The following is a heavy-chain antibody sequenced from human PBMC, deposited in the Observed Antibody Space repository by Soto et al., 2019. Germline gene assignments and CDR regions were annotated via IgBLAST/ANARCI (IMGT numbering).Heavy chain of an antibody. D-gene: IGHD2-15*01. CDR3: AKDREETCSGGSCYPFDY. Sequence: GGSLRLSCAASGFTFSSYAMSWVRQAPGKGLEWVSAISGSGGSTYYADSVKGRFTISRDNSKNTLYLQMNSLRAEDTAVYYCAKDREETCSGGSCYPFDYWGQGTLVTVSS. V-gene: IGHV3-23*01. CDR1: GFTFSSYA. CDR2: ISGSGGST. J-gene: IGHJ4*02.